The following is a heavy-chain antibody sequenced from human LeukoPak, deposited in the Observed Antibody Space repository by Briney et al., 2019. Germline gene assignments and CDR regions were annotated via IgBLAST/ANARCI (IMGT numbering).Heavy chain of an antibody. Sequence: PSETLSLTCAVYGGSFSAYYWSWIRQPPGKGLEWIGEINHSGSTNYNPSLKSRVAISVDTSRNQFSLRLSSVTAADTAVYYCARGKPVVRGAKRPLAFDIWGQGTMVTVSS. CDR1: GGSFSAYY. D-gene: IGHD3-10*01. CDR2: INHSGST. CDR3: ARGKPVVRGAKRPLAFDI. V-gene: IGHV4-34*01. J-gene: IGHJ3*02.